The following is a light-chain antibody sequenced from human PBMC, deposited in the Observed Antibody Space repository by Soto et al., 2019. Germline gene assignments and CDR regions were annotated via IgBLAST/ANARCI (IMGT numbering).Light chain of an antibody. CDR1: QSVRNN. CDR2: GAF. J-gene: IGKJ1*01. Sequence: ELVMTQSPATMSVSPGERATLSCRASQSVRNNLAWYQQKPGQAPRLLIYGAFTRATGIPARFSGSGSGTEFTLTISGLQSEDFAIYYCQQYNNWPVGTFGQGTKVEIK. V-gene: IGKV3-15*01. CDR3: QQYNNWPVGT.